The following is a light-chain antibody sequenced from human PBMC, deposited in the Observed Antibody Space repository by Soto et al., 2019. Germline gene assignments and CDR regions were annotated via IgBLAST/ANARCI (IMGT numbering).Light chain of an antibody. J-gene: IGKJ2*01. Sequence: EIVLTQSPGTLSLSPGERATLSCSASQSVSSNYLAWYQQKPGQAPRLLIYGASVRATGIPDRFSGSGSGTDFTLTISRLEPEDFAVYYCQQYGSSPYTFGQGTKVDIK. V-gene: IGKV3-20*01. CDR3: QQYGSSPYT. CDR1: QSVSSNY. CDR2: GAS.